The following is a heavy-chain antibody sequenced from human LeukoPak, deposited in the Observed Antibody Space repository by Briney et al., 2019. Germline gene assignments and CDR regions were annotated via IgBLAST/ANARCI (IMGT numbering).Heavy chain of an antibody. CDR2: IRNKLNSYFV. CDR3: ARGGLSFAGSQLGY. V-gene: IGHV3-72*01. CDR1: GFTFSDHY. Sequence: PGGSLRPSCAASGFTFSDHYMDWVRQAPGKGLEWVGRIRNKLNSYFVVYAASVKGRFTISRDDSKNSLYLQMNSLKTEDTAVYYCARGGLSFAGSQLGYWGQGTLVTVSS. D-gene: IGHD1-26*01. J-gene: IGHJ4*02.